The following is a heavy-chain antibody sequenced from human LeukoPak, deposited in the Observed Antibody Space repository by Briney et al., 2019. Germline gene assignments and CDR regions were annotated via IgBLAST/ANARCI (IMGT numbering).Heavy chain of an antibody. CDR1: GGSISSSSEY. D-gene: IGHD4-23*01. CDR2: IYYSGTT. CDR3: ARPYGGNPGYFDY. Sequence: NPSETLSLTCTISGGSISSSSEYCGWIRQPPGKGLEWLGNIYYSGTTYYNPSLKSRFTISVDTSKSQFSLKLSSVTAADTAVYYCARPYGGNPGYFDYWGQGTLVTVSS. V-gene: IGHV4-39*01. J-gene: IGHJ4*02.